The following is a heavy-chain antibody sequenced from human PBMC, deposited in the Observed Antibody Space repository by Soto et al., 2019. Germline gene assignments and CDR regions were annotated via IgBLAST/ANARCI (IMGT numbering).Heavy chain of an antibody. V-gene: IGHV3-23*01. CDR3: APTLGYCSPGTCYDY. CDR2: ISGSGGST. J-gene: IGHJ4*02. CDR1: GFTFSSYA. Sequence: GGSLRLSCAASGFTFSSYAMSWVRQAPGKGLEWVSTISGSGGSTYYADSVKGRFTISRDNSKNTLYLQMNSLRAEDTAVYYCAPTLGYCSPGTCYDYWGQGTLVTVSS. D-gene: IGHD2-15*01.